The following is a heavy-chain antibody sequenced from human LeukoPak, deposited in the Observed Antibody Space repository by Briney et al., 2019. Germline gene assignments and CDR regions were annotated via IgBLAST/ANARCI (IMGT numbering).Heavy chain of an antibody. V-gene: IGHV1-2*02. J-gene: IGHJ2*01. Sequence: ASVKVSCNASGFTFNAYYIHWVRQAPGQGLEWMGWINPNTGDTNFAQKFQGRVAMTRDTSLSTAYMDLSRLTSDDTAVYYCARHWPGISLHFDLWGRGTLITVSS. CDR3: ARHWPGISLHFDL. CDR2: INPNTGDT. CDR1: GFTFNAYY. D-gene: IGHD2-15*01.